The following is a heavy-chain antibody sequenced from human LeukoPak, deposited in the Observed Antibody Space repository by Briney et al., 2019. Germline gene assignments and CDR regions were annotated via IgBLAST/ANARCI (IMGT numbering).Heavy chain of an antibody. CDR1: GFTFSSYA. CDR2: ISGSGGST. V-gene: IGHV3-23*01. Sequence: GGSLRLSCAASGFTFSSYAMSWVRQAPGKGLEWVSAISGSGGSTYYADSVKGRFTISRDNSKNTLYLQMNSLRAEDTAVYYCAKKPRLRYYYYMDVWGKGTTVTVSS. CDR3: AKKPRLRYYYYMDV. J-gene: IGHJ6*03.